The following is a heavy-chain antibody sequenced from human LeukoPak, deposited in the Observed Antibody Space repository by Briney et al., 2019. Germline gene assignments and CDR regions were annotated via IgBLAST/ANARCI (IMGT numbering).Heavy chain of an antibody. J-gene: IGHJ6*02. CDR1: GFTFSSNA. Sequence: QPGGSLRLSCAASGFTFSSNAMHWVRQAPGKGLEWVAVISYDGSNKYYADSVKGRFTISRDSSKNTLYLQMNSLRAEDTAVYYCAKDKGPYYDFWSGYGMDVWGQGTTVTVSS. D-gene: IGHD3-3*01. CDR3: AKDKGPYYDFWSGYGMDV. CDR2: ISYDGSNK. V-gene: IGHV3-30*18.